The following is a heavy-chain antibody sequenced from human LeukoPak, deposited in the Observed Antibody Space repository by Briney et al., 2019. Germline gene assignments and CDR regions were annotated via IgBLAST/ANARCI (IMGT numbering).Heavy chain of an antibody. CDR3: ARRGGSSSRRSPIDY. D-gene: IGHD6-6*01. CDR2: IKQDGSEA. J-gene: IGHJ4*02. CDR1: GFTFSSYW. Sequence: GGSLRLSCAASGFTFSSYWMTWVRQAPGKGPEWVANIKQDGSEAYYVDSVRGRFTISRDNAENSLFLQMNSLRAKDTAVYYCARRGGSSSRRSPIDYWGQGTLVTVSS. V-gene: IGHV3-7*01.